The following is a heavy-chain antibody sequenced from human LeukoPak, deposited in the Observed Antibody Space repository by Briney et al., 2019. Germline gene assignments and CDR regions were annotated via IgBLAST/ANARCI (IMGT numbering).Heavy chain of an antibody. V-gene: IGHV4-34*01. Sequence: SETLSLTCAVYGGSFSGYYWSCIRQPPGKGLEWIGEINHSGSTNYNPSLKSRVTISVDTSKNQFSLKLSSVTAADTAVYYCARHPSSGWYDGHWYFDLWGRGTLVTVSS. D-gene: IGHD6-19*01. CDR2: INHSGST. CDR1: GGSFSGYY. CDR3: ARHPSSGWYDGHWYFDL. J-gene: IGHJ2*01.